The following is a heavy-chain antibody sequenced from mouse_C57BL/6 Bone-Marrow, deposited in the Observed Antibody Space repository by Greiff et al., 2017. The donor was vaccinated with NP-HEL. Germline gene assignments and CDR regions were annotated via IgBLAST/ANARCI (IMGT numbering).Heavy chain of an antibody. Sequence: QVQLQQSGAELVKPGASVKLSCKASGYTFTSYWMHWVKQRPGQGLEWIGYINPSSGYTNYNQKFKDKATLTADKSSSTAYMQLSSLTSEDSAVYYCARSAFITTVVATPYAMDYWGQGTSVTVSS. V-gene: IGHV1-7*01. CDR1: GYTFTSYW. CDR3: ARSAFITTVVATPYAMDY. D-gene: IGHD1-1*01. CDR2: INPSSGYT. J-gene: IGHJ4*01.